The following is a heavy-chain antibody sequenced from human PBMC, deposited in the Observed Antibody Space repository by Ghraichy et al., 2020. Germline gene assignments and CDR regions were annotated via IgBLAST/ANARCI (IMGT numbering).Heavy chain of an antibody. V-gene: IGHV3-23*01. CDR1: GFTFNRFA. D-gene: IGHD6-19*01. CDR3: AKDLRENSGRTYYYYYGMDV. CDR2: ISRSGGNT. Sequence: LSLTSAASGFTFNRFAINWVRQAPWDGLEWVSGISRSGGNTYYADSVKGRFTISSDSSENTLYLQMNSLRDEDTAVYHCAKDLRENSGRTYYYYYGMDVWGQGTTVTVSS. J-gene: IGHJ6*02.